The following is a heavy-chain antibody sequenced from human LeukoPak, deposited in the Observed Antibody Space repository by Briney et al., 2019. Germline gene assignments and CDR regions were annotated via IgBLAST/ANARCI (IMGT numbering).Heavy chain of an antibody. Sequence: KTSETLSLTCAVYGGSFSGYYWSWIRQPPGKGLEWIGEINHSGSTNYNPSLKSRVTISVDTSKNQFSLKLSSVTAADTAVYYCARDGVRFDYWGQGTLVTVSS. CDR2: INHSGST. V-gene: IGHV4-34*01. D-gene: IGHD3-3*01. J-gene: IGHJ4*02. CDR1: GGSFSGYY. CDR3: ARDGVRFDY.